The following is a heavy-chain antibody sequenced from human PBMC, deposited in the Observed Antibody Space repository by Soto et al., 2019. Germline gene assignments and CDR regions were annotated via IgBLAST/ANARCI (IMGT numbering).Heavy chain of an antibody. J-gene: IGHJ5*02. CDR1: GLIFSNYG. V-gene: IGHV3-30*18. D-gene: IGHD3-22*01. Sequence: PGGSLRLSCAASGLIFSNYGMHWVRQAPGKGLEWVALISHDGKNKYYADSVQGRFTISRDNSKNTLYLQMNSLRGDDTAVYYCAKDLITMIVARGGFDPWGQGTLVTVSS. CDR2: ISHDGKNK. CDR3: AKDLITMIVARGGFDP.